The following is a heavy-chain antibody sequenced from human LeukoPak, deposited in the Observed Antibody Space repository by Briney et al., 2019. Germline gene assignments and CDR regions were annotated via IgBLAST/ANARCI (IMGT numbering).Heavy chain of an antibody. CDR3: ARDSGGYSSGQKSG. J-gene: IGHJ4*02. V-gene: IGHV1-18*01. D-gene: IGHD6-19*01. CDR1: GYTFTSYG. CDR2: ISAYNGNT. Sequence: ASVKVSCKASGYTFTSYGISWVRQAPGQGLEWMGWISAYNGNTNYAQKLQGRVTITADESTSTAYMELSSLRSEDTAVYYCARDSGGYSSGQKSGWGQGTLVTVSS.